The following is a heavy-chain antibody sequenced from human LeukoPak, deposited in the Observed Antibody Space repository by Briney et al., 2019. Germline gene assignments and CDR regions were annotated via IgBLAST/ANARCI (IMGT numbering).Heavy chain of an antibody. D-gene: IGHD6-25*01. CDR3: ARDSASIAAAVYWFFDL. J-gene: IGHJ2*01. CDR1: GFNFNTYA. Sequence: GGSLRLSCAASGFNFNTYAMNRVRQAPGKELEWVAVIWYDGSTEYYADSVKGRFTISRDNSKNTLYLQMNSLRVEDSAVYYCARDSASIAAAVYWFFDLWGRGTLVTVSS. V-gene: IGHV3-33*01. CDR2: IWYDGSTE.